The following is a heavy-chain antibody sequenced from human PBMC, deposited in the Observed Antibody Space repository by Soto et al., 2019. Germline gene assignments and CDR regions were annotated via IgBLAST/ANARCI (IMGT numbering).Heavy chain of an antibody. J-gene: IGHJ3*02. V-gene: IGHV1-3*01. CDR3: ASTSVVVAATPGGDDVFAI. CDR2: INAGNGNT. Sequence: ASVKVSCKASGYTFTSYAMHWVRQAPGQRLEWMGWINAGNGNTKYSQKFQGRVTITRDTSASTAYMELSSLRSEDTAVYYCASTSVVVAATPGGDDVFAIWGQGTMVTVSS. CDR1: GYTFTSYA. D-gene: IGHD2-15*01.